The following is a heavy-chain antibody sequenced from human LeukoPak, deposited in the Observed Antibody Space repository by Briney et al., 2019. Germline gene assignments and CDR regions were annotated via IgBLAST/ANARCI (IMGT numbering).Heavy chain of an antibody. J-gene: IGHJ5*02. CDR3: AKLGIVVVVAATTWFDP. V-gene: IGHV3-23*01. D-gene: IGHD2-15*01. Sequence: GSLRLSCAASGFTFSSYAMSWVRQAPGTGLEWVSAISGSGGSTYYADSAKGRFTISRDNSKNTLYLQMNSMRAEDTAVYNCAKLGIVVVVAATTWFDPWGQGTLVTVSS. CDR1: GFTFSSYA. CDR2: ISGSGGST.